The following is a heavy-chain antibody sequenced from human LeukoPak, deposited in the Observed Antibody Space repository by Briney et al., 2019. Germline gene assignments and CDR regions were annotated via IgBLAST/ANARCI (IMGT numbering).Heavy chain of an antibody. J-gene: IGHJ4*02. CDR3: ARAAEATIRPYFDY. CDR1: GGSISSGDYY. Sequence: PSHTLSLTCTVSGGSISSGDYYWSWIRQHPGKGLEGIGYIYYSGSTYYNPSLKSRFTISVDTSKNQFSLTLSSVTAADTAMFYCARAAEATIRPYFDYWGQGTLVTVSS. V-gene: IGHV4-31*03. CDR2: IYYSGST. D-gene: IGHD5-24*01.